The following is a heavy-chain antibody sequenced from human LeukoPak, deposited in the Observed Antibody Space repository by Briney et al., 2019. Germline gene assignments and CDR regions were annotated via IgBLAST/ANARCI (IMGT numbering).Heavy chain of an antibody. CDR3: ARDSVRGWGRWFDP. Sequence: SETLSLTCTVSGGSISSYYWSWIRQPPGKGLEWIGYIYYSGSTNYNPSLKSRVTISVDTSKNQFSLKLSSVTAADTAVYYCARDSVRGWGRWFDPWGQGTLVTVSS. J-gene: IGHJ5*02. CDR1: GGSISSYY. D-gene: IGHD3-16*01. V-gene: IGHV4-59*01. CDR2: IYYSGST.